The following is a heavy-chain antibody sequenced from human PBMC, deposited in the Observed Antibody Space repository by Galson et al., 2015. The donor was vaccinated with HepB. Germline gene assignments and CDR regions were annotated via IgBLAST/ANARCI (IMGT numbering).Heavy chain of an antibody. V-gene: IGHV3-15*01. Sequence: SLRLSCAASGFTFSNTWMSWVRQAPGKGLEWVGRIKSKTDGGTTDYAAPVKGRFTISRDDSKNTLYLQMNSLKTEDTAVYYCTTEELLWFGELRYRVEHWGQGTLVTVSS. CDR1: GFTFSNTW. D-gene: IGHD3-10*01. CDR2: IKSKTDGGTT. J-gene: IGHJ4*02. CDR3: TTEELLWFGELRYRVEH.